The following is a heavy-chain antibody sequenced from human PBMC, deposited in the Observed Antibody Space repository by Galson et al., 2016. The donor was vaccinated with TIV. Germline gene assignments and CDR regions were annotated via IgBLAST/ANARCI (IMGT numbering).Heavy chain of an antibody. V-gene: IGHV3-33*03. J-gene: IGHJ4*02. CDR1: GFTFSNFG. CDR2: IWFDASRQ. CDR3: AKDSGTYYSLYYFDY. D-gene: IGHD1-26*01. Sequence: SLRLSCAASGFTFSNFGMRWVRQAPGKGLEWVGVIWFDASRQYFADSVRGRFTISRDNSKKTLYLEMSSLRAADSAMYYCAKDSGTYYSLYYFDYWGQGIPVTVSS.